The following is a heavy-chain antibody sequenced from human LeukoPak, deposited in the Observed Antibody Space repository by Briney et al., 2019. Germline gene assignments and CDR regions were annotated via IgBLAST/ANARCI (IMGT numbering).Heavy chain of an antibody. V-gene: IGHV3-66*01. CDR1: GFTVSSNY. CDR3: ARDAGYSYGLGNGIDY. J-gene: IGHJ4*02. CDR2: IYSGGTI. D-gene: IGHD5-18*01. Sequence: GGSLRLSCTASGFTVSSNYMSWVRQAPGKGLEWVSVIYSGGTIFYADSVQGRFTISRDSSKNTLFLQMSSLRAEDTAIYYCARDAGYSYGLGNGIDYWGQGTLVTVSS.